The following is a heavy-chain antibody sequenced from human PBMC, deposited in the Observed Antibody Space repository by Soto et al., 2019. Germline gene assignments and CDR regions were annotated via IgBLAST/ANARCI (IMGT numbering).Heavy chain of an antibody. CDR3: AVDSSGYYRLFDY. Sequence: ASVKVSCKASGYTFTSYYMHWVRQAPGQGLEWMGIINPSGGSTSYAQKFQGRVTMTRDTSTSTVYMELSSLRSEDTAVYYCAVDSSGYYRLFDYWGQGTLVTAPQ. V-gene: IGHV1-46*03. J-gene: IGHJ4*02. CDR1: GYTFTSYY. D-gene: IGHD3-22*01. CDR2: INPSGGST.